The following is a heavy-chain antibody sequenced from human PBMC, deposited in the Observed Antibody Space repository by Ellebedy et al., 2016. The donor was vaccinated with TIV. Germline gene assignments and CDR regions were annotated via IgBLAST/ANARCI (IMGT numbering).Heavy chain of an antibody. CDR1: RFVFSDYY. CDR3: ARFDYYDRRGDYYFDY. Sequence: GESLKISXAASRFVFSDYYMSWIRQAPGKGLEWVSYISTSESPRYYADSVKGRFTISRDNTKSSLFLQMNSLRAEDTAVYYCARFDYYDRRGDYYFDYWGQGTLVTVSS. V-gene: IGHV3-11*01. CDR2: ISTSESPR. D-gene: IGHD3-22*01. J-gene: IGHJ4*02.